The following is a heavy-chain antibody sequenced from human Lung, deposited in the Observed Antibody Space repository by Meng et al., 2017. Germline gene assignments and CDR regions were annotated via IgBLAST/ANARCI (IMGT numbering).Heavy chain of an antibody. J-gene: IGHJ4*02. CDR3: ARESGYFEY. Sequence: EVPVVESGGGLVQPGGSLRLSCAASGFTFRSYWMHWVRQAPGKGLVWVSRIRGDGGSIVYADSVKGRFTISRDNAKNTLFLQMNSLRAEDTAVYYCARESGYFEYWGQGILVTVSS. CDR2: IRGDGGSI. CDR1: GFTFRSYW. V-gene: IGHV3-74*03.